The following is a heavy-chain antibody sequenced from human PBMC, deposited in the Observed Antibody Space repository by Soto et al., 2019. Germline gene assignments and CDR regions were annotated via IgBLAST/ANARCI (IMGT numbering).Heavy chain of an antibody. Sequence: SETLSLTCTVSGGSISSGGYYWSWIRQHPGKGLEWIGYIYYSGSTYYNPSLKSRVTISVDTSKNQFSLKLSSVTAADTAVYYCARAGSVLRYYYYMDVWGKGTTVTVSS. CDR3: ARAGSVLRYYYYMDV. D-gene: IGHD3-10*01. V-gene: IGHV4-31*03. CDR1: GGSISSGGYY. CDR2: IYYSGST. J-gene: IGHJ6*03.